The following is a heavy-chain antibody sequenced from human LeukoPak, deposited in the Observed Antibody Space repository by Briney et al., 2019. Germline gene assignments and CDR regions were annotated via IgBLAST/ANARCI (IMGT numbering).Heavy chain of an antibody. CDR1: GGSISSGGYY. D-gene: IGHD3-3*01. CDR3: ARVSYDFWSGYYLDY. V-gene: IGHV4-31*03. Sequence: PSETLSLTCTVSGGSISSGGYYWSWIRQHPGKGLEWIGYIYYSGSTYYNPSLKSRVTISVDTSKNQFSLKLSSVTAADTAVYYCARVSYDFWSGYYLDYWGQGTVVTV. CDR2: IYYSGST. J-gene: IGHJ4*02.